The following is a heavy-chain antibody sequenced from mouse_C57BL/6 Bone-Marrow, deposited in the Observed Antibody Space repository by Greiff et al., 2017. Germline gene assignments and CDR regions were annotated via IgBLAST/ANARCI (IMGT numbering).Heavy chain of an antibody. J-gene: IGHJ2*01. Sequence: VHLVESGAELVKPGASVKMSCKASGYTFTSYWITWVKQRPGQGLEWIGDIYPGSGSTNYNEKFKSKATLTVDTSSSTAYMQLSSLTSEDSAVYYCAREGIWYYGSLDYWGQGTTLTVSS. CDR2: IYPGSGST. CDR1: GYTFTSYW. V-gene: IGHV1-55*01. D-gene: IGHD1-1*01. CDR3: AREGIWYYGSLDY.